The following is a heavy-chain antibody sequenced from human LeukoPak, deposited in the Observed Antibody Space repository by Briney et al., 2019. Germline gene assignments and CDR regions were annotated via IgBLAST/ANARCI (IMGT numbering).Heavy chain of an antibody. CDR2: TKNDGSTQ. CDR3: AKHGDYSFED. J-gene: IGHJ4*02. Sequence: PGESLRLSCAASGVTFSSRWMGWVRQAPGEGLEWVANTKNDGSTQYYVGSVKGRFTISRDNARNSLFLQMNSLRAEDTAVYYCAKHGDYSFEDWGQGTLVTVSS. D-gene: IGHD4-17*01. CDR1: GVTFSSRW. V-gene: IGHV3-7*01.